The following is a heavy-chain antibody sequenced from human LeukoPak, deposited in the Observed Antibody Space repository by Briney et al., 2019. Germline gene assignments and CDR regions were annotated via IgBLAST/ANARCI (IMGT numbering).Heavy chain of an antibody. CDR2: IGTAGEI. Sequence: GGSLRLSCAASGFTFSSYDIHWVRQATGKGLEWVSGIGTAGEIYYPGSVKGRFTISRDNSKNTLYLQMNSLRAEDTAVYYCAKDSTIRSYGYFDYWGQGTLVTVSS. CDR1: GFTFSSYD. D-gene: IGHD3-10*01. V-gene: IGHV3-13*01. CDR3: AKDSTIRSYGYFDY. J-gene: IGHJ4*02.